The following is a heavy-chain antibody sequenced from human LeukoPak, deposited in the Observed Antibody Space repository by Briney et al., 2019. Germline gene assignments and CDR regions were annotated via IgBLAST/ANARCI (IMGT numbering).Heavy chain of an antibody. CDR3: AREGPYSSSWYVQHINWFDP. CDR1: GGTFSSYA. V-gene: IGHV1-69*04. D-gene: IGHD6-13*01. Sequence: APVKVSCKASGGTFSSYAISWVRQAPGQGLEWMGRIIPILGIANYAQKFQGRVTITADKSTSTAYMELSSLRSEDTAVYYCAREGPYSSSWYVQHINWFDPWGQGTLVTISS. J-gene: IGHJ5*02. CDR2: IIPILGIA.